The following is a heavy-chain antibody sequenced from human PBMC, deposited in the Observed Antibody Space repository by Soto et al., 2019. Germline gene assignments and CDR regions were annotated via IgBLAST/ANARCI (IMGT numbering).Heavy chain of an antibody. J-gene: IGHJ4*02. V-gene: IGHV1-69*13. CDR3: ARSRYCSSTSCHRARYYFDY. CDR1: GGPFSSYA. D-gene: IGHD2-2*01. CDR2: IIPIFGTA. Sequence: SVKVSCKASGGPFSSYAISWVRQAPGQGLEWMGGIIPIFGTANYAQKFQGRATITADESTSTAYMELSSLRSEDTAVYYCARSRYCSSTSCHRARYYFDYWGQGTLVTVSS.